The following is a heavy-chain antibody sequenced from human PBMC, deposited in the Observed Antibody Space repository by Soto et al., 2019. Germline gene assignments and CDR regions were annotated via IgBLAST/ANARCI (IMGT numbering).Heavy chain of an antibody. CDR3: AKGPDYYILSDCDY. V-gene: IGHV3-23*01. D-gene: IGHD3-22*01. Sequence: EVQLLESGGGFVQPGESLRLSCAASGFTFSLSAMSWVRQAPGRGLDWVSSLSGGGSTTDYADSVKGRFTISRDNSKNMVHLQMISLRAEDTAVYYCAKGPDYYILSDCDYWGQGALVTVSS. CDR2: LSGGGSTT. CDR1: GFTFSLSA. J-gene: IGHJ4*02.